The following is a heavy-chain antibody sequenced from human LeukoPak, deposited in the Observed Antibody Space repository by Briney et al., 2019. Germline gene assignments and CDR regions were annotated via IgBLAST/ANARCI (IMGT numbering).Heavy chain of an antibody. CDR1: TFTFSIYG. CDR3: ARDRTAYSYGTLFDY. J-gene: IGHJ4*02. Sequence: GGSLRLSCASTFTFSIYGMHWVRQAPGKGLEWVAFIQYDGTNKYYADSVKGRFTISRDNSRNTLYPQMNSLRAEDTAVYYCARDRTAYSYGTLFDYWGQGTLVTVSS. D-gene: IGHD5-12*01. V-gene: IGHV3-30*02. CDR2: IQYDGTNK.